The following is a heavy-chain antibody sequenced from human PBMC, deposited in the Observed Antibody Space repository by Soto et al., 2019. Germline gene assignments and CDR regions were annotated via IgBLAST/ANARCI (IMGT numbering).Heavy chain of an antibody. CDR1: GGSISSFY. D-gene: IGHD1-26*01. V-gene: IGHV4-4*07. Sequence: SETLSLTCAVSGGSISSFYWTWMRQSAGKGLEWIGRIYSSGTTNYNPSLKGRVTMSVDTSKNQFSLSLSSVTAADTAVYYCAGDRIVGTSYFDYWGQGALVTVS. J-gene: IGHJ4*02. CDR2: IYSSGTT. CDR3: AGDRIVGTSYFDY.